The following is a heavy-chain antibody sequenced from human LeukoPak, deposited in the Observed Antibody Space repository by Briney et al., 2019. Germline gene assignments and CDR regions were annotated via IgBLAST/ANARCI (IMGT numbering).Heavy chain of an antibody. J-gene: IGHJ4*02. CDR1: GGSISSGNYW. CDR3: AISDGYCSSTTCYNPFDY. CDR2: IYYSGST. D-gene: IGHD2-2*02. V-gene: IGHV4-31*03. Sequence: SQTLSLTCTVSGGSISSGNYWWSWIRQHPGKGLEWIGYIYYSGSTLYNPSLQSRASISVDTSNNHFSLRLNSVTAADTAVYYCAISDGYCSSTTCYNPFDYWGQGTLVTVSS.